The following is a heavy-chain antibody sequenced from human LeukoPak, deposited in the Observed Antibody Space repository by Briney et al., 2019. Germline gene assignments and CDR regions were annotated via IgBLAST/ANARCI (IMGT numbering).Heavy chain of an antibody. Sequence: PGGSLRLSCAASGFTFSTYSMNWVRQAPGKGLEWVSYISSSSSTIYYADSVKGRFTISRDNAKKSLYLQMNSLRAEDTAVYYCAKDLTIFGAVIDYWGQGTLVTVSS. V-gene: IGHV3-48*04. CDR3: AKDLTIFGAVIDY. CDR1: GFTFSTYS. J-gene: IGHJ4*02. CDR2: ISSSSSTI. D-gene: IGHD3-3*01.